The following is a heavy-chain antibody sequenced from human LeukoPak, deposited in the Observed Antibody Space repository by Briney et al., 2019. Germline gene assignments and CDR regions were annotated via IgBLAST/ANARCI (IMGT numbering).Heavy chain of an antibody. CDR1: GYTFTSYD. CDR2: MNPNSGNT. D-gene: IGHD3-10*01. V-gene: IGHV1-8*01. J-gene: IGHJ6*02. CDR3: ARALMVRGVIIYYYYGMDV. Sequence: ASVKVSCKASGYTFTSYDINWVRQATGQGLEWIGWMNPNSGNTGYAQKFQGRVTMTRNTSISTAYMELSSLRSEDTAVYYCARALMVRGVIIYYYYGMDVWGQGTTVTVSS.